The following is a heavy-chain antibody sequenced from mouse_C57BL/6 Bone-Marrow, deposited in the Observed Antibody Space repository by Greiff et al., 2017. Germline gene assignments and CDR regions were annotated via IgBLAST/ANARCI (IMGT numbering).Heavy chain of an antibody. CDR2: INPSNGGT. Sequence: QVQLQQPGPELVKPGASVKLSCKASGYTFTSYWMHWVKQRPGQGLEWIGNINPSNGGTNYNEKFKSKATLTVDKSSSTAYMQLSSLTSEDSAVYYCASENDGYYVTFLFAYWGQGTLVTVSA. J-gene: IGHJ3*01. D-gene: IGHD2-3*01. V-gene: IGHV1-53*01. CDR1: GYTFTSYW. CDR3: ASENDGYYVTFLFAY.